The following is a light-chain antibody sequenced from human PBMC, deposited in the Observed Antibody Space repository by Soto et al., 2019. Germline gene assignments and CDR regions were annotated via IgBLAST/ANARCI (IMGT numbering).Light chain of an antibody. Sequence: EIVMTQSPATLSVSPGERATLSCRASQSVSSNLAWYQQKPRQAPRLLIYGASTRATGIPARFSGSRSGTEFTLTIRSLQSEDFAVYYSQQYNNWPLTFGGETPVQI. J-gene: IGKJ4*01. CDR2: GAS. CDR3: QQYNNWPLT. CDR1: QSVSSN. V-gene: IGKV3-15*01.